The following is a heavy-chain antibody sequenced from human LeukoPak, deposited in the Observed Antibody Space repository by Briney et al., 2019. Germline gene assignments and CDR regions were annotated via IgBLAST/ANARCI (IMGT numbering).Heavy chain of an antibody. J-gene: IGHJ4*02. CDR3: ARRSGGSGTTLGY. D-gene: IGHD1-1*01. V-gene: IGHV1-8*03. Sequence: ASVKVSCKASGYTFTNYDINWVRQATGQGLEWMGWMNPNSANTGYAQKFRGRVTITRNTSISTAYMELSSLRSEDTAVYYCARRSGGSGTTLGYWGQGTLVTVSS. CDR2: MNPNSANT. CDR1: GYTFTNYD.